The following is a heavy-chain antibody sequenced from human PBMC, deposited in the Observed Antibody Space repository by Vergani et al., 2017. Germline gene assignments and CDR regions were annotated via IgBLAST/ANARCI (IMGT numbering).Heavy chain of an antibody. V-gene: IGHV3-33*01. CDR1: GFSFNRYG. D-gene: IGHD4-23*01. J-gene: IGHJ3*02. CDR3: TRHRTTVVTDAFDI. Sequence: QAQLVESGGGVVQPGRSLRLSCAASGFSFNRYGMHWVRQAPGKGLEWVGIIWYDGRIKYYADSVKGRFTISRDNSKNTLYLQMTSLRVEDTAMYYCTRHRTTVVTDAFDIWGRGTMVTVSS. CDR2: IWYDGRIK.